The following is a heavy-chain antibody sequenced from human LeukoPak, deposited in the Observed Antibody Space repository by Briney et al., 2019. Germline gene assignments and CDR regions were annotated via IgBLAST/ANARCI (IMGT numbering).Heavy chain of an antibody. V-gene: IGHV3-13*01. CDR3: AREDSTRSGVRELDY. D-gene: IGHD3-10*01. CDR1: GFTFSTYD. J-gene: IGHJ4*02. Sequence: PGGSLRLSCAASGFTFSTYDFHWVRQVTGKGLQWVSAIGAGFDTYYQDSVRGRLTISRENAKNSLYLQMNILTVGDTAVYYCAREDSTRSGVRELDYWGQGILVTVSS. CDR2: IGAGFDT.